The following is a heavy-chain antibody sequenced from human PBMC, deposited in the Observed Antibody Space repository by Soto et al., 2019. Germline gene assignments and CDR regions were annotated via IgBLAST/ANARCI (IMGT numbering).Heavy chain of an antibody. CDR1: GFMFSSYR. D-gene: IGHD3-10*01. V-gene: IGHV3-21*06. J-gene: IGHJ4*02. Sequence: EVQLVESGGGLVKRGGSLRLSCAASGFMFSSYRMNWVRQAPGKGLEWVSSINSGGTYRYYADSVQGRFTISRNNARNSLYLQMTSLGVEDTAVYYCARDPTTYGSPHFDYWGQGTLVTVCS. CDR3: ARDPTTYGSPHFDY. CDR2: INSGGTYR.